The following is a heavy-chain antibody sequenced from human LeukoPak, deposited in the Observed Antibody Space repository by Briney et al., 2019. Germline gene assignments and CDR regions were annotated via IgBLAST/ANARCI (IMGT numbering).Heavy chain of an antibody. CDR1: GGSISSYY. Sequence: SGTLSLTCTVSGGSISSYYWSWIRQPPGKGLEWIGYIYYSGSTNYNPSLKSRVTISVDTSKNQFSLKLSSVTAADTAVYYCARRHIRNWFDPWGQGTLVTVSS. CDR3: ARRHIRNWFDP. V-gene: IGHV4-59*08. J-gene: IGHJ5*02. CDR2: IYYSGST.